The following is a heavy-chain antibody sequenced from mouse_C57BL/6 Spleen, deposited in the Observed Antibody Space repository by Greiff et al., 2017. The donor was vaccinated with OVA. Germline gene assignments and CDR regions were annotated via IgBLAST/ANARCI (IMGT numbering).Heavy chain of an antibody. CDR3: ARRGKTAQATYALDY. V-gene: IGHV3-6*01. J-gene: IGHJ4*01. CDR1: GYSITSGYY. D-gene: IGHD3-2*02. CDR2: ISYDGSN. Sequence: ESGPGLVKPSQSLSLTCSVTGYSITSGYYWNWIRQFPGNKLEWMGYISYDGSNNYNPSLKNRISITRDTSKNQFFLKLNSVTTEDTATYYCARRGKTAQATYALDYWGQGTSVTVSS.